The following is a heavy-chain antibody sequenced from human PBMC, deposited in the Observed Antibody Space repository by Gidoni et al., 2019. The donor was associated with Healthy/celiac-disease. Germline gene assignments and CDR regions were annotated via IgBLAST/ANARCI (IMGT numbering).Heavy chain of an antibody. CDR2: INPNSGGT. V-gene: IGHV1-2*02. CDR1: GYTFTGYY. D-gene: IGHD3-10*01. Sequence: QVQLVQSGAAVKKPGASVKVSCKASGYTFTGYYMHWVRQAPGQGLEWMGWINPNSGGTNYAQKFQGRVTMTRDTSISTAYMELSRLRSDDTAVYYCARGPPVMVRAEGWFDPWGQGTLVTVSS. CDR3: ARGPPVMVRAEGWFDP. J-gene: IGHJ5*02.